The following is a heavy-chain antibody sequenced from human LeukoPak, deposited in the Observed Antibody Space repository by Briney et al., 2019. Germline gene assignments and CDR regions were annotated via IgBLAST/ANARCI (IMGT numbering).Heavy chain of an antibody. J-gene: IGHJ4*02. CDR2: INLDGGQK. Sequence: GGSLRLSCAASGFTFSDSYMSWIRQAPGKGLEWVAHINLDGGQKYYGDSVKGRFTISRDNAKNSLYLQMNSLRAEDTAVYYCAKYCSSTSCYKSSPDWGQGTLVTVSS. V-gene: IGHV3-7*01. D-gene: IGHD2-2*02. CDR3: AKYCSSTSCYKSSPD. CDR1: GFTFSDSY.